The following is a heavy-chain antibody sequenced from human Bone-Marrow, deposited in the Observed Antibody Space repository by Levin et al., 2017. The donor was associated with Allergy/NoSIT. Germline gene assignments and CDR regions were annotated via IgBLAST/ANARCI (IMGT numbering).Heavy chain of an antibody. CDR1: GGSISNGGHY. V-gene: IGHV4-61*02. CDR2: TSTTGST. D-gene: IGHD4-17*01. CDR3: TRGGGSRVLAFTVTPYYFDY. J-gene: IGHJ4*02. Sequence: KPSETLSLTCTVSGGSISNGGHYWSWIRQPAGKRLEWIGRTSTTGSTSYNPSLKNRVTISVDTSKNQLFLNLASVTAADTAGYYCTRGGGSRVLAFTVTPYYFDYWGQGTLVTVSP.